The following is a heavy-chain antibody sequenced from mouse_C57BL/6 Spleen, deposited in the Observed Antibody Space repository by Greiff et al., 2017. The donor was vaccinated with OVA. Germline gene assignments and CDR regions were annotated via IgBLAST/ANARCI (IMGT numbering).Heavy chain of an antibody. D-gene: IGHD1-1*01. CDR3: ARDVYYGSNYEYFDY. CDR1: GFTFSSYA. CDR2: ISDGGSYT. J-gene: IGHJ2*01. V-gene: IGHV5-4*01. Sequence: EVMLVESGGGLVKPGGSLKLSCAASGFTFSSYAMSWVRQTPEKRLEWVATISDGGSYTYYPDNVKGRFTISRDNAKNNLYLQMSHLKSEDTAMYYCARDVYYGSNYEYFDYWGQGTTLTVSS.